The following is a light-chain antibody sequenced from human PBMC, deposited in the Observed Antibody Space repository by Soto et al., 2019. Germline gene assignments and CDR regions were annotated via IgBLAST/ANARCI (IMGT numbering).Light chain of an antibody. CDR3: FSYAGDSVYV. CDR2: DVT. CDR1: NSDVGSYNL. V-gene: IGLV2-23*02. J-gene: IGLJ1*01. Sequence: QSALTQPASVSGSPGQSITISCTGTNSDVGSYNLVSWFQQHLGKAPKLVIYDVTKRPSGVSARFSGSKSGNTASLTISGLQAEDEADYYCFSYAGDSVYVFGTGTKVTVL.